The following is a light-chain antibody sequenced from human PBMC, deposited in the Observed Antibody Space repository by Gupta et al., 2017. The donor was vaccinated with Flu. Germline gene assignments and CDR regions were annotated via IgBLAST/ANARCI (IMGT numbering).Light chain of an antibody. CDR1: QGISDW. CDR3: QQYISYSIT. J-gene: IGKJ5*01. CDR2: KAS. V-gene: IGKV1-5*03. Sequence: DLQMTQSPSTLSASVGDRVTITCRASQGISDWLAWYQQKPGKAPKLLIYKASNLETGVPSRFSGSGSGTEFTLTISSLQPDDFATYYCQQYISYSITFGQGTRLEIK.